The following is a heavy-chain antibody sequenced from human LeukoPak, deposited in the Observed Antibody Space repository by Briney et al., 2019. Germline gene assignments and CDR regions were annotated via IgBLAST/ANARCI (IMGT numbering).Heavy chain of an antibody. CDR2: IYYSGST. V-gene: IGHV4-59*01. J-gene: IGHJ6*03. D-gene: IGHD1-1*01. CDR3: ARFVNDAEPYSYYYYMDV. Sequence: ASETLSLTCTVSGGSISSYYWRWIRQPPGKGLEGIGYIYYSGSTNYNPSLKSRVTISVDTSKNQFSLKLSSVTAADTAVYYCARFVNDAEPYSYYYYMDVWGKGTTVTVPS. CDR1: GGSISSYY.